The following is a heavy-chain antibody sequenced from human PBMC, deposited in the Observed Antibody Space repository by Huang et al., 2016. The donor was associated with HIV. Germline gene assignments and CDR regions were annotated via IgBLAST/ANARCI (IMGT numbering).Heavy chain of an antibody. CDR2: ISPNSSFI. D-gene: IGHD6-13*01. CDR1: GFSLDSFN. CDR3: VKDRGQQLSPFDS. V-gene: IGHV3-21*01. J-gene: IGHJ4*02. Sequence: EVQLVDSGGGMVKPGGSLRLSCAASGFSLDSFNMFWVRQTPAKGLQWVASISPNSSFIEYADSVKGRFSISRDNAKNSLYLQMNSLRGEDTAVYYCVKDRGQQLSPFDSWGQGTLVTVSS.